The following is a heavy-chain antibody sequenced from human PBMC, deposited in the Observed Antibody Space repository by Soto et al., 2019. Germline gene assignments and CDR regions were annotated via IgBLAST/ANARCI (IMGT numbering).Heavy chain of an antibody. CDR2: ISSNGGST. CDR1: GFTFSSYA. Sequence: EVQLVESGGGLVQPGGSLRLSCAASGFTFSSYAMHWVRQAPGKGLEYVSAISSNGGSTYYANSVKGRFTISRDNSKNTLYLQMGSLRAEDMALYYCARDLGWSAAPSFFDYWGQGTLVTVSS. J-gene: IGHJ4*02. V-gene: IGHV3-64*01. D-gene: IGHD6-13*01. CDR3: ARDLGWSAAPSFFDY.